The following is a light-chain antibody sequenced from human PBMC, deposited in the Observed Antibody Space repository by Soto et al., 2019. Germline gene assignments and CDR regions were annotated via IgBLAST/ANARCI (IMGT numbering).Light chain of an antibody. Sequence: EIVMTQSPATLSMSPGERATLSCRASQSVSNKLAWYQQKPGQAPRLLIYGASTRATGIPARFSGSGSGTEFTLIISSLQSEDFAVYYCQQSNNWPWTFGQGTKVEIK. CDR2: GAS. CDR3: QQSNNWPWT. CDR1: QSVSNK. J-gene: IGKJ1*01. V-gene: IGKV3-15*01.